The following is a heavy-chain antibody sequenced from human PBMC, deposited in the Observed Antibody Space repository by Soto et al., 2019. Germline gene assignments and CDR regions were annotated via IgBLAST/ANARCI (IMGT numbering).Heavy chain of an antibody. J-gene: IGHJ6*02. D-gene: IGHD1-20*01. V-gene: IGHV3-23*01. Sequence: EAQLLESGGGLVQPGESLTLSCVASHFAFNIDAMTWVRQAPGKGLEWVSSMSGSGSSIYYADSVKGRFTITRDKAKQTLYLQMNSMRAEDTAVYCCARDNWNGAYYGLDVCGQVTTVTVS. CDR3: ARDNWNGAYYGLDV. CDR1: HFAFNIDA. CDR2: MSGSGSSI.